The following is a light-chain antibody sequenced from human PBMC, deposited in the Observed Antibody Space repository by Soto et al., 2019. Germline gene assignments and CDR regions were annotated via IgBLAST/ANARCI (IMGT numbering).Light chain of an antibody. Sequence: QSVLTQAPSASGSPGQSVTISCTGTSTDVGGYNSVSWFQHHPGKAPKLMIYEVSKRPSGVPDRFSGSKSGNTASLTVSGLQAEDEADYYCSSYGGSTNLIFGGGTKLTVL. CDR3: SSYGGSTNLI. CDR2: EVS. CDR1: STDVGGYNS. J-gene: IGLJ2*01. V-gene: IGLV2-8*01.